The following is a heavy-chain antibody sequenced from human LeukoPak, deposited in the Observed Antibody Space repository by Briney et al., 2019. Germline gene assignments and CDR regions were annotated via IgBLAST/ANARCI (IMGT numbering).Heavy chain of an antibody. Sequence: SETLSLTCTVSCGSIHCGMFYLGGIRQPPEKGLEWIGTIYYTGSTNYNPSFKSRVTITVDRSRYQLSLKLSTVTVADTDMYFSARVSLPDRAFYIWGQRTMVTVSS. J-gene: IGHJ3*02. CDR1: CGSIHCGMFY. V-gene: IGHV4-39*07. CDR2: IYYTGST. CDR3: ARVSLPDRAFYI. D-gene: IGHD1-14*01.